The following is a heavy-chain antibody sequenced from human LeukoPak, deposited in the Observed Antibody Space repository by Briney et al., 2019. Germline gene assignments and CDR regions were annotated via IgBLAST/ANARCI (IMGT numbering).Heavy chain of an antibody. D-gene: IGHD3-16*01. V-gene: IGHV3-64D*06. CDR1: GFTFSAYA. CDR3: VKEDLGGFRYY. CDR2: ITGKGGTT. Sequence: GGSLRLSCSASGFTFSAYAMHWVRQAPGKGPEYVAAITGKGGTTYCADSVKGRFTISRDNSRNTLYLQMSGLRVEDTAIYYCVKEDLGGFRYYWGQGTLVTVSS. J-gene: IGHJ4*02.